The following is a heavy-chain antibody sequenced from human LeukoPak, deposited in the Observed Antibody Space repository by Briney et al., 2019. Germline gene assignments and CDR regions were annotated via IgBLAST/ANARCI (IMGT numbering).Heavy chain of an antibody. CDR2: ISSSSSYI. CDR1: GFTFSSYS. D-gene: IGHD2-2*02. CDR3: ARSSPHCSSTSCYNDAFDI. V-gene: IGHV3-21*01. Sequence: GGSLILSCAASGFTFSSYSMNWVRQAPGKGLEWVSSISSSSSYIYYADSVKGRFTIYRDNAKNSLYLQMNSLRAEDTAVYYCARSSPHCSSTSCYNDAFDIWGQGTMVSVSS. J-gene: IGHJ3*02.